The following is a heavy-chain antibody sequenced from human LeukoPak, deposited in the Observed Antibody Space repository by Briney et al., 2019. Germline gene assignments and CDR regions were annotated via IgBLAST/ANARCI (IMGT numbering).Heavy chain of an antibody. D-gene: IGHD1-1*01. Sequence: GGSLRLSCAASGFTFSDYWVTWVRQAPGKGLEWVANIKQDQSQKWYADSIKGRFTISRDNAKNSLYLQMNSLKAGDTALYYCVRDGNDGLNDWEYWGQGALVTVS. CDR1: GFTFSDYW. CDR3: VRDGNDGLNDWEY. V-gene: IGHV3-7*03. CDR2: IKQDQSQK. J-gene: IGHJ1*01.